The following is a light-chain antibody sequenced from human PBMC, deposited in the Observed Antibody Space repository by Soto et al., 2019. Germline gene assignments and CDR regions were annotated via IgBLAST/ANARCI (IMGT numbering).Light chain of an antibody. J-gene: IGLJ1*01. V-gene: IGLV2-14*01. CDR3: ISYTGSSTSYV. CDR1: SSDVGSYSH. CDR2: EVT. Sequence: QSVLTQPASVSGSPGQSITISCSGTSSDVGSYSHVAWYQQFPDKTPKLIIYEVTYRPSGVSHRFSASKSGNTASLTISGLQAGDEADYYCISYTGSSTSYVFGTGTKLTVL.